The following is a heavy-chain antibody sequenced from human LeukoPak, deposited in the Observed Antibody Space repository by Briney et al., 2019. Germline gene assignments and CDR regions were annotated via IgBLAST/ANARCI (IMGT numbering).Heavy chain of an antibody. CDR2: INPNSGGT. V-gene: IGHV1-2*02. J-gene: IGHJ4*02. CDR3: ARDATRGSYYFDY. CDR1: GYTFTGYY. Sequence: ASVKVSCKASGYTFTGYYMHWVRQAPGQGLEWMGWINPNSGGTNYAQKFQGRVTMTRYTSISTAYMELSRQRPGDTAVYFCARDATRGSYYFDYWGQGTLVTVSS. D-gene: IGHD3-10*01.